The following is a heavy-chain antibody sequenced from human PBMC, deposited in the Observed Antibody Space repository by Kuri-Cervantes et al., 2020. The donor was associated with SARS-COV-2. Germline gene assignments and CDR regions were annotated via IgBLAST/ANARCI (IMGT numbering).Heavy chain of an antibody. Sequence: GESLKISCAASGFTFSNAWMSWVRQAPGKGLEWVGRIKSKSDDGTTDYAAPVKGRFTISRDDSKNTLYLQMNSLKTEDTAVYYCTTDLEGTGDYWGQGTLVTVSS. V-gene: IGHV3-15*01. CDR1: GFTFSNAW. D-gene: IGHD1-14*01. J-gene: IGHJ4*02. CDR2: IKSKSDDGTT. CDR3: TTDLEGTGDY.